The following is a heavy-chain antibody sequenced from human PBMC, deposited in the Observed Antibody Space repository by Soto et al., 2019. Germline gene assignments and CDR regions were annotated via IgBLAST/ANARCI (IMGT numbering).Heavy chain of an antibody. Sequence: SETLSLTCTVSGGSISSGGYYWSWIRQHPGKGLEWIGYIYYSGSTYYNPSLKSRVTISVDTSKNQFSLKLSSVTAADTAVYYCARDMEGDYHYFDYWGQGTLVTVSS. CDR2: IYYSGST. J-gene: IGHJ4*02. CDR3: ARDMEGDYHYFDY. D-gene: IGHD4-17*01. CDR1: GGSISSGGYY. V-gene: IGHV4-31*03.